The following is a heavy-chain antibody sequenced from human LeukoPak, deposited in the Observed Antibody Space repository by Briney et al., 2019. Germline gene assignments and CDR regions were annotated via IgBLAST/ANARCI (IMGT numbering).Heavy chain of an antibody. D-gene: IGHD3-9*01. J-gene: IGHJ5*02. CDR2: IYYSGST. V-gene: IGHV4-39*01. CDR3: ARQDYDILTGYPNWFDL. CDR1: GGSISSSSYY. Sequence: SETLSLTCTVSGGSISSSSYYWGWGRQPPGRGREWIGSIYYSGSTYYNPSLKSRVTISVDTSKTQFSLKLSSVTAADTAVYYCARQDYDILTGYPNWFDLWGQGTLVTVSS.